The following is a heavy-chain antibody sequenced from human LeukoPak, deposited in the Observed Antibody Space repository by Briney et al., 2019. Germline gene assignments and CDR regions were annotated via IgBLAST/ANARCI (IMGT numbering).Heavy chain of an antibody. CDR2: ISAYNGNT. CDR3: ARDRWGYYDSSGYVAY. J-gene: IGHJ4*02. D-gene: IGHD3-22*01. CDR1: GYTFTSYG. Sequence: ASVKVSCKASGYTFTSYGISWVRQAPGQGLEWMGWISAYNGNTNYAQKLQGRVTMTTDTPTSTAYMELRSLRSDDTAVYYCARDRWGYYDSSGYVAYWGQGTLVTVSS. V-gene: IGHV1-18*01.